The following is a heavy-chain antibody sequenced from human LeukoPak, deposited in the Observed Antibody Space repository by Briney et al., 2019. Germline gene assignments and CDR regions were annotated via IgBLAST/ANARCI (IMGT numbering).Heavy chain of an antibody. CDR2: IYYSGST. CDR1: GGSISSGGYY. CDR3: ARGGSYFGY. D-gene: IGHD1-26*01. Sequence: SETLSLTCTVSGGSISSGGYYWSWVRQPPGKGLEWIGNIYYSGSTNYNPSLKSRVSISLDMSKNQFSLKLNSVTAADTAVYYCARGGSYFGYWGQGTLVTVSS. V-gene: IGHV4-61*08. J-gene: IGHJ4*02.